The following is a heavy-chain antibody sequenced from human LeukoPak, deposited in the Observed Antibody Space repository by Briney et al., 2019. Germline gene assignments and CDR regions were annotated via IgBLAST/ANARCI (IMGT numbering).Heavy chain of an antibody. CDR2: MNPNSGNT. V-gene: IGHV1-8*01. D-gene: IGHD3-22*01. Sequence: ASVKVSCKASGYTFTSYDINWVRQATGQGLEWMGWMNPNSGNTGYAQKFQGRVTMTRNTSISTAYMELSSLRSEDTAVYYCACQQDYYDSSTLPADYWGQGTLVTVSS. CDR1: GYTFTSYD. J-gene: IGHJ4*02. CDR3: ACQQDYYDSSTLPADY.